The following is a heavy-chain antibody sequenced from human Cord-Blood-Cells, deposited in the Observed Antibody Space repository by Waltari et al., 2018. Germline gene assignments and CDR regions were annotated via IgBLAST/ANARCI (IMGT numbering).Heavy chain of an antibody. CDR2: IYSGGST. V-gene: IGHV3-53*01. CDR3: ARGGSANHSSSWFDY. D-gene: IGHD6-13*01. J-gene: IGHJ4*02. Sequence: EVQLVESGGGLIQPGGSLRLSCAASGFTVSSNYMSWVRQAPGKGLKWVSVIYSGGSTYYADSVKGRFTISRDNSKNTLYLQMNSLRAEDTAVYYCARGGSANHSSSWFDYWGQGTLVTVSS. CDR1: GFTVSSNY.